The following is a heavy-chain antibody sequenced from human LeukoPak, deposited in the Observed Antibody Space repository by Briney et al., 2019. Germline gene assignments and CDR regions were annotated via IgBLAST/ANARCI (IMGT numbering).Heavy chain of an antibody. CDR3: ARGFEGYSYGLYVFDF. CDR1: GGSIGSYY. Sequence: SETLSLTCTVPGGSIGSYYWSWIRQPAGKGLEWIGRIYRSGSTNYSASLTSRVTMSVDTAKNQFSLKLRSVTAADTAVYYCARGFEGYSYGLYVFDFWGQGTLVTVSS. V-gene: IGHV4-4*07. CDR2: IYRSGST. D-gene: IGHD5-18*01. J-gene: IGHJ4*02.